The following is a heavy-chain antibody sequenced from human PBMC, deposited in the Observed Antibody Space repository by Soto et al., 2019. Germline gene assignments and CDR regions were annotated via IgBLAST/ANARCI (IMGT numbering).Heavy chain of an antibody. Sequence: QVQLQESGPGLVKPSQTLSLTCTVSGGSISSGGYYWSWIRQHPGKGLEWIGYIYYSGSTYYNPSLKSRVTLSXDTSKNQFPLKLXXXTAAXTXXXXXXXXXXXXGTGGPYYYYYGMDVWGQGXTVTVSS. CDR2: IYYSGST. V-gene: IGHV4-31*03. J-gene: IGHJ6*02. CDR3: XXXXXXXGTGGPYYYYYGMDV. D-gene: IGHD2-8*02. CDR1: GGSISSGGYY.